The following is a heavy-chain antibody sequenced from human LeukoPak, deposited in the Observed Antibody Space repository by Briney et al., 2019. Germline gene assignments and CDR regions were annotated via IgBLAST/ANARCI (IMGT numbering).Heavy chain of an antibody. J-gene: IGHJ6*02. V-gene: IGHV1-69*04. Sequence: ASVKVSCKASGGTFSSYAISWVRQAPGQGLEWMGRIIPILGIANYAQKFQGRVTITADKSTSTAYMELRSLRSDDTAVYYCARGSSSSELHYYYYGMDVWGQGTTVTVSS. CDR1: GGTFSSYA. D-gene: IGHD6-6*01. CDR3: ARGSSSSELHYYYYGMDV. CDR2: IIPILGIA.